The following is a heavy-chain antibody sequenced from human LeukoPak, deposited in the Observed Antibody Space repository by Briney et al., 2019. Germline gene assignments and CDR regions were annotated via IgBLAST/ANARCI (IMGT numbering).Heavy chain of an antibody. CDR1: GFTFSSSA. CDR3: AKAKGAAVAALLRYFDY. Sequence: GGSLRLSCAASGFTFSSSAMSWVRQAPGKGLEWVSTISGSGGSTYYADSVKGRFTISRDNSKYTLYLQMNSLRVEDTAVYYCAKAKGAAVAALLRYFDYWGQGTLVTVSS. J-gene: IGHJ4*02. V-gene: IGHV3-23*01. CDR2: ISGSGGST. D-gene: IGHD6-19*01.